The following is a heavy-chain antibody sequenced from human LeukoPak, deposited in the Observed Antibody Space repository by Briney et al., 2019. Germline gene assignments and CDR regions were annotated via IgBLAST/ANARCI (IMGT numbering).Heavy chain of an antibody. V-gene: IGHV4-4*02. CDR2: IYHSGGT. J-gene: IGHJ5*02. D-gene: IGHD2-15*01. Sequence: PSETLSLTCTVSGDSITNDNWWSWVRQPPGKGLEWIGEIYHSGGTNYNPSLKSRVTISVDTSKKKFSLNLTSVTAADTAVYHCAGHESGYCSGGICYPTTWFDPWGQGTLVTVSS. CDR3: AGHESGYCSGGICYPTTWFDP. CDR1: GDSITNDNW.